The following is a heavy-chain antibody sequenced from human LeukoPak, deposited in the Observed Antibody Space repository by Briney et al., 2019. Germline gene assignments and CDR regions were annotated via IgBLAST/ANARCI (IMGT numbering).Heavy chain of an antibody. CDR2: ISGSGGST. J-gene: IGHJ4*02. D-gene: IGHD4-17*01. V-gene: IGHV3-23*01. CDR3: AITVTTGPDY. CDR1: GFTVSSYG. Sequence: GGTLRLSCAASGFTVSSYGMSWVRQAPGKGLEWVSAISGSGGSTYYADSVKGRFTISRDNSKNTLYLQMNSLRAEDTAVYYCAITVTTGPDYWGQGTLVTVSS.